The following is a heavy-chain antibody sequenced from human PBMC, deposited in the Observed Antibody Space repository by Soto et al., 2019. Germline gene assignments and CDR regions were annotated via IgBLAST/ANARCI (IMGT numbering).Heavy chain of an antibody. D-gene: IGHD3-9*01. J-gene: IGHJ3*02. CDR2: VYYSGTT. Sequence: PSETLSLTCTVSGGSISSYYWIWIRQSPGKGLEWIGYVYYSGTTNYNPTLKSRITILVDTSENQFSLKLTSVTAADTAVYYCARHTDDILTGNEALDIWGQGTVVTV. V-gene: IGHV4-59*08. CDR1: GGSISSYY. CDR3: ARHTDDILTGNEALDI.